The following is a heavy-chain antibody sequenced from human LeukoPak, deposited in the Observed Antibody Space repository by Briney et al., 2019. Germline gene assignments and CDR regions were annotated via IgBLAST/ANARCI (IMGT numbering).Heavy chain of an antibody. J-gene: IGHJ4*02. CDR2: IKNEAAGGTT. CDR3: TTGGRY. Sequence: PGGSLRLSCAASEFTFNLAWMSWVRQAPGKGLEWVGRIKNEAAGGTTDYAAPVKGRFTISTDDSKNTLYLQMTSLKIEDTAVYYCTTGGRYWGQGTLVTVSA. CDR1: EFTFNLAW. V-gene: IGHV3-15*01.